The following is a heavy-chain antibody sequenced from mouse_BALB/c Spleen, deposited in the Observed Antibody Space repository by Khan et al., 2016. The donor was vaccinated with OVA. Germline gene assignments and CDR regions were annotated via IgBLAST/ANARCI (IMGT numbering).Heavy chain of an antibody. Sequence: QVQLQQSGPGLVQPSQNLSITCTVSGFSLITYGVHWVRQSPGKGLEWLGVIWSGGSTDYNEAFISRLSISKDNSKSQVFFRMNSLQSDDTAIYYCDRSSYRYDFTYWGRGTLVTVSS. V-gene: IGHV2-4-1*01. D-gene: IGHD2-12*01. CDR3: DRSSYRYDFTY. CDR2: IWSGGST. J-gene: IGHJ3*01. CDR1: GFSLITYG.